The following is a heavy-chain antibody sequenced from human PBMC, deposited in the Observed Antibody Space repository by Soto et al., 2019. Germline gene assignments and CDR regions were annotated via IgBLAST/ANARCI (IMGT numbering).Heavy chain of an antibody. CDR2: IIPIFGTA. CDR3: ARGVGATGPPHYYYYYGMDV. Sequence: GASVKPSCKDCGGTISSNAISWVRQAPGQGLEWMGGIIPIFGTANYAQKFQGRVTITADESTSTAYMELSSLRSEDTAVYYCARGVGATGPPHYYYYYGMDVWGQGTTVTVSS. CDR1: GGTISSNA. V-gene: IGHV1-69*13. J-gene: IGHJ6*02. D-gene: IGHD1-26*01.